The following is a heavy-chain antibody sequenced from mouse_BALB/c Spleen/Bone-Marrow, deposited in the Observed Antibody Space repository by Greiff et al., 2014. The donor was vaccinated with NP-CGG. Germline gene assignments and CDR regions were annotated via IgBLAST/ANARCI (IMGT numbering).Heavy chain of an antibody. V-gene: IGHV1S56*01. CDR1: GYTFTSYY. D-gene: IGHD2-3*01. CDR3: ASYDGSYFNV. CDR2: IYPGNVNT. J-gene: IGHJ1*01. Sequence: VHLVESGPELVKPGASVRISCKASGYTFTSYYIHWVKQRPGQGLEWIGWIYPGNVNTEYNEKFKGKATLTADKSSSTAYMQLSSLTSEDSAVYFCASYDGSYFNVWGAGTTVTVSS.